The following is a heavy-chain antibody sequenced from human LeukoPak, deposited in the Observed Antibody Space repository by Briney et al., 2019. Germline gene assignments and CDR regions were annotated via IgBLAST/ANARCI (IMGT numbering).Heavy chain of an antibody. V-gene: IGHV3-48*01. CDR2: ISSSSSTM. CDR1: GFTFSSYS. Sequence: GGSLRLSCAASGFTFSSYSMNWVSQAPGKGLEWVSYISSSSSTMYYAASVKGRFSISRDNAQNSLYLQMNSLRAEDTAVYYCVRDHHRRLYDSQARDTFDIWGQGTMVTVSS. J-gene: IGHJ3*02. CDR3: VRDHHRRLYDSQARDTFDI. D-gene: IGHD3-22*01.